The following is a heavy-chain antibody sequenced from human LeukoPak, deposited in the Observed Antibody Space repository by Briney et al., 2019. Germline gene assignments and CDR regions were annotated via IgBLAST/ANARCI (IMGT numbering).Heavy chain of an antibody. CDR1: GFTYSSYS. CDR2: IYYNGST. Sequence: GSLRLSCAASGFTYSSYSMNWIRQPPGKGLEWIGYIYYNGSTNYNPSLKSRVTISIDTPKNQFSLRLNSVTAADTSVYYCASSSGWYGLRYFDYWGQGFLVTVSS. D-gene: IGHD6-19*01. J-gene: IGHJ4*02. V-gene: IGHV4-59*01. CDR3: ASSSGWYGLRYFDY.